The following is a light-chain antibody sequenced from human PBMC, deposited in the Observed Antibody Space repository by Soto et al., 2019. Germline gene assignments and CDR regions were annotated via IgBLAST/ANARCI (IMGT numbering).Light chain of an antibody. CDR3: MQALQTPWT. CDR2: LGS. CDR1: QSLLHSNGYKY. Sequence: DIVMTQSPLSLPVTPGEPASISCRSSQSLLHSNGYKYLDWYLQKPGQSPQLLIYLGSTRASGVPDRFSGSGSGTEFTLKISSVEAEDVGVYYCMQALQTPWTFGQGNKVEIK. J-gene: IGKJ1*01. V-gene: IGKV2-28*01.